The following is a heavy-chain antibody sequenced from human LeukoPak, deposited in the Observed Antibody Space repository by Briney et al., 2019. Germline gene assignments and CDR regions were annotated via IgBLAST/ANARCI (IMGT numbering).Heavy chain of an antibody. CDR2: IYYSGST. V-gene: IGHV4-39*07. CDR3: VRGHRDNWHPDFAY. D-gene: IGHD1-20*01. Sequence: SETVPLTCSVSGGSISSSSYYWGWIRQPPGKGLEWIGSIYYSGSTYYNPSLKSRVTTSVDTSKNELFLELASVSASDTAMYYCVRGHRDNWHPDFAYWGQGTVVTVSS. CDR1: GGSISSSSYY. J-gene: IGHJ4*02.